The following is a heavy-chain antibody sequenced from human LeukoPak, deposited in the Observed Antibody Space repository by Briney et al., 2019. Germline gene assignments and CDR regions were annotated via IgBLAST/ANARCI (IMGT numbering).Heavy chain of an antibody. V-gene: IGHV4-39*01. Sequence: PSETLSLTCTVSGGSISSSSYYWGWIRQPPGKGLEWIGSIYYSGSTYYNPSLKSRVTISVDTSKNQFSLKLSSVTAADTAVYYCARGYTKGYYYYMDVWGKGTTVTISS. D-gene: IGHD5-12*01. CDR2: IYYSGST. CDR1: GGSISSSSYY. CDR3: ARGYTKGYYYYMDV. J-gene: IGHJ6*03.